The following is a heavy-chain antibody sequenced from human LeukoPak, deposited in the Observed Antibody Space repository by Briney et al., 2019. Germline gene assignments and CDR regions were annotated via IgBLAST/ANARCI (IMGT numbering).Heavy chain of an antibody. J-gene: IGHJ4*02. Sequence: SQTLSLTCAISGDSVSSNSAAWNWIRQSPSRGLEWLGRTYYRSKWYNDYAVSVKSRISINPYTSKNQFSLQLNSVTPEDTAVYYCARASIAVAGLRRIDYWGQGTLVTVSS. CDR3: ARASIAVAGLRRIDY. V-gene: IGHV6-1*01. CDR2: TYYRSKWYN. D-gene: IGHD6-19*01. CDR1: GDSVSSNSAA.